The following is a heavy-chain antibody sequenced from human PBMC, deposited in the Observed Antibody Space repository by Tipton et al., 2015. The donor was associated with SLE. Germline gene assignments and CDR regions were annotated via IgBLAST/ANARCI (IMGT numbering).Heavy chain of an antibody. CDR2: INHSGST. CDR1: GGSFSGYY. D-gene: IGHD6-13*01. J-gene: IGHJ4*02. CDR3: ARGPGSPRPFDY. V-gene: IGHV4-34*01. Sequence: TLSLTYAVYGGSFSGYYWSWIRQPPGKGLEWIGEINHSGSTNYNPSLKSRVTISIDTSKNQFSLKLSSVTAADTAVYYCARGPGSPRPFDYWGQGTLVTVSS.